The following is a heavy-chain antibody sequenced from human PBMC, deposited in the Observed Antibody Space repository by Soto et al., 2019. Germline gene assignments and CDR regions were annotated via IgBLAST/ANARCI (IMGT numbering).Heavy chain of an antibody. V-gene: IGHV1-18*01. CDR2: ISPYKGNT. D-gene: IGHD3-10*01. CDR1: GYTFTNCG. CDR3: ARDLDGSGSYYTDY. J-gene: IGHJ4*02. Sequence: ASVEVSCKXSGYTFTNCGIAWVRQAPGQGLEWMGWISPYKGNTHYAQKFQGRVTMTTDTSTSTAYMELRSLRSDDTAVYYCARDLDGSGSYYTDYWGQGTLVTVSS.